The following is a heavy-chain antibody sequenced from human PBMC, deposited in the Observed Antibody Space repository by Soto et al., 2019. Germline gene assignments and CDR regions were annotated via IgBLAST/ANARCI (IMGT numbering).Heavy chain of an antibody. CDR1: GFTFSSYS. Sequence: PGGSLRLSCAASGFTFSSYSMNWVRQAPGKGLEWVSSISSSSSYIYYADSVKGRFTISRDNAKNSLYLQMNSLRAEDTAVYYCARDLWNRLSGMDVWGQGTTVTVSS. V-gene: IGHV3-21*01. J-gene: IGHJ6*02. CDR2: ISSSSSYI. CDR3: ARDLWNRLSGMDV. D-gene: IGHD1-1*01.